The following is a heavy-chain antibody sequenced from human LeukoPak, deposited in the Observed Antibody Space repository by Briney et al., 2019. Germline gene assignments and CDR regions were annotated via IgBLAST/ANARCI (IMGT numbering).Heavy chain of an antibody. Sequence: GGSLRLSCAASGFFFNDYYMSWIRQAPGKGLEWAAHVSGSGGTLYYADSVQGRFTISRHNVKKSLYLQMDNLRVDDTAVYYCARGVAKISWGQGTLVTVSS. V-gene: IGHV3-11*01. CDR3: ARGVAKIS. D-gene: IGHD5-12*01. CDR1: GFFFNDYY. CDR2: VSGSGGTL. J-gene: IGHJ5*02.